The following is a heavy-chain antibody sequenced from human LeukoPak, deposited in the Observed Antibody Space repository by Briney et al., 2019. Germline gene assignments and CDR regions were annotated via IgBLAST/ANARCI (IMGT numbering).Heavy chain of an antibody. V-gene: IGHV1-18*01. Sequence: APVKVSCKASGYTFTSYGISWVRQAPGQGLEWMGWISAYNGNTNYAQKLQGRVTMTTDTSTSTAYMELRSLRSDDTAVYYCARDYYQLLSNWFDPWGQGTLVTVSS. D-gene: IGHD2-2*01. CDR3: ARDYYQLLSNWFDP. J-gene: IGHJ5*02. CDR2: ISAYNGNT. CDR1: GYTFTSYG.